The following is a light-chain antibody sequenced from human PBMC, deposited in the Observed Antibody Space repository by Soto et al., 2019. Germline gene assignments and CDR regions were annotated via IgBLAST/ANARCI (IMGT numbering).Light chain of an antibody. Sequence: QSVLTRPPSVSGAAGQRVTISCTGSSSNIGAGYDVHWYQQLPGTAPKLLIYGNSNRPSGVPDRFSGSKSGTSASLAITGLQAEDEADYYCQSYDSSLSGSYVFGTGTKVTVL. CDR3: QSYDSSLSGSYV. J-gene: IGLJ1*01. CDR1: SSNIGAGYD. V-gene: IGLV1-40*01. CDR2: GNS.